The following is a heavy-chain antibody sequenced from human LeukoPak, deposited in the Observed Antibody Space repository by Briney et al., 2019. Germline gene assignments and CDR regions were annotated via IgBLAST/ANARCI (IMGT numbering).Heavy chain of an antibody. CDR3: ARGSALRFLEWLFFDY. D-gene: IGHD3-3*01. CDR1: GGSISSGGYY. CDR2: IYHSGST. Sequence: PSETLSLTCTVSGGSISSGGYYWSWIRQPPGKGLEWIGYIYHSGSTYYNPSLKSRVTISVDRSKNQFSLKLSSVTAADTAVYYCARGSALRFLEWLFFDYWGQGTLVTVSS. V-gene: IGHV4-30-2*01. J-gene: IGHJ4*02.